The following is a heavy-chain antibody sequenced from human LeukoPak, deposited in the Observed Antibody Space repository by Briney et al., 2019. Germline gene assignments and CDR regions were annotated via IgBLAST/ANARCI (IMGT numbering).Heavy chain of an antibody. J-gene: IGHJ4*02. D-gene: IGHD4-23*01. Sequence: GGSLRLSCAASGFTFSTYAMSWVRQAPGKGLVWVSRINGDGSRTRYADSVKGRFTISRDNAKNTLYLQMNSLRAEDTAVYYCARDLDYGGYSNFDYWGQGTLVTVSS. V-gene: IGHV3-74*01. CDR3: ARDLDYGGYSNFDY. CDR2: INGDGSRT. CDR1: GFTFSTYA.